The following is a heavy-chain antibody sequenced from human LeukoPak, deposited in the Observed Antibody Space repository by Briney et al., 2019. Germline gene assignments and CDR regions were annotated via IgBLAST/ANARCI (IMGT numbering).Heavy chain of an antibody. J-gene: IGHJ6*02. CDR3: ARDLDSSYYYGMDV. CDR2: IYYSGST. D-gene: IGHD6-19*01. V-gene: IGHV4-59*01. CDR1: GGSISSYY. Sequence: SETLSLTCTVSGGSISSYYWSWIRQPPGKGLEWIGYIYYSGSTNYNPSLKSRVTISVDTSKNQFSLKLSSVTAADTAVYYCARDLDSSYYYGMDVWGQGTTVTVSS.